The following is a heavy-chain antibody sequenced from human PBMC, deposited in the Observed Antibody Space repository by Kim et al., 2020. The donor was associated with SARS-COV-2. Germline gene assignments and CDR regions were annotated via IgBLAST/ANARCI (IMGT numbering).Heavy chain of an antibody. Sequence: ASVKVSCKASGYTFTSYAMNWVRQAPGQGLEWMGWINTNTGNPTYAQGFTGRFVFSFDTSVSTAYLQISSLKAEDTAVYYCARDLPIVVDIVATIRLGDAFDIWGQGTMVTVSS. D-gene: IGHD5-12*01. CDR2: INTNTGNP. CDR1: GYTFTSYA. CDR3: ARDLPIVVDIVATIRLGDAFDI. V-gene: IGHV7-4-1*02. J-gene: IGHJ3*02.